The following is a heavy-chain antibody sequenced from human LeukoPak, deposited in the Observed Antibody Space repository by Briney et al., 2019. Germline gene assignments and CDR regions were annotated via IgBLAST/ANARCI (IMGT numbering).Heavy chain of an antibody. CDR3: AKALTYYDFWSGYYIHEQFDY. V-gene: IGHV3-23*01. CDR1: GFTFSSYA. J-gene: IGHJ4*02. D-gene: IGHD3-3*01. Sequence: GGSLRLSCAASGFTFSSYAMSWVRQAPGKGLEWVSAISGRGGSTYYADSVKGRFTISRDNSKNTLYLQMNSLRAEDTAVYYCAKALTYYDFWSGYYIHEQFDYWGQGTLVTVSS. CDR2: ISGRGGST.